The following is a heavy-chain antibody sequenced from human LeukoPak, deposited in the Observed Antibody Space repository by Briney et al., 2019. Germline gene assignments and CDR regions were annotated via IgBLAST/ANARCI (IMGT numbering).Heavy chain of an antibody. CDR3: AREWSYCSSTSCYPDY. CDR1: GFTFSSYG. D-gene: IGHD2-2*01. Sequence: GGSLRLSCAASGFTFSSYGMHWVRQAPGKGLGWVAVIWYDGSNKYYADSVKGRFTISRDNSKNTLYLQMNSLRAEDTAVYYCAREWSYCSSTSCYPDYWGQGTLVTVSS. J-gene: IGHJ4*02. V-gene: IGHV3-33*01. CDR2: IWYDGSNK.